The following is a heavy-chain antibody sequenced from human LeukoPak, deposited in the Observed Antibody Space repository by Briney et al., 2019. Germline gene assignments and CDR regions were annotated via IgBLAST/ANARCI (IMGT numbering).Heavy chain of an antibody. D-gene: IGHD4-23*01. Sequence: GGSLRLSCAASGFTFSSYGMHWVRQAPGKGLEWVAFIRYDGSNKYYADSVEGRFTISRDNSKNTLYLQMNSLRAEDTAVYYCAKEPSATVVTDCWGQGTLVTVSS. V-gene: IGHV3-30*02. CDR1: GFTFSSYG. J-gene: IGHJ4*02. CDR3: AKEPSATVVTDC. CDR2: IRYDGSNK.